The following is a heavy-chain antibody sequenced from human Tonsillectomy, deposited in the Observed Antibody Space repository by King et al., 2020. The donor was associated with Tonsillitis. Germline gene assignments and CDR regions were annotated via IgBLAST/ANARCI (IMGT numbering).Heavy chain of an antibody. CDR3: ARAVGYGPLYYFDY. J-gene: IGHJ4*02. D-gene: IGHD5-18*01. CDR1: GDSISSNSYY. V-gene: IGHV4-39*01. CDR2: IYFSGYT. Sequence: VQLQESGPGLVKPSETLSLTCTVSGDSISSNSYYWGWIRQPPGKGLEWIASIYFSGYTYYNPSLKSRITISVDTSKGQFSLKLSSVTAADTAVYYCARAVGYGPLYYFDYWGQGALVTVSS.